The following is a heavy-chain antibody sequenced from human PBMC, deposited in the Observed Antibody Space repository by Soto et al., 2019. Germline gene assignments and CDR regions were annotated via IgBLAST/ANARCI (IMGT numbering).Heavy chain of an antibody. Sequence: SETLSLTCAVYGGSFSGYYWSWIRQKPGKGLEWIGEINHSGSTNYNPSLKSRVTMSVDTSKNQFSLKLSSVTAADTAVYYCARPSDYFDSSGYYLLYWGQGALVTVSS. V-gene: IGHV4-34*01. D-gene: IGHD3-22*01. CDR1: GGSFSGYY. J-gene: IGHJ4*02. CDR2: INHSGST. CDR3: ARPSDYFDSSGYYLLY.